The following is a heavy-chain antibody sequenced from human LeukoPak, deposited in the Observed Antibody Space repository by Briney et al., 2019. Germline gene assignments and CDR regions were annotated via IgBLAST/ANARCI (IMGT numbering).Heavy chain of an antibody. CDR3: ARDFPYYYYMDV. Sequence: GGSLRLSCAASGFTFSSYSMNWVRQAPGKGLEWVSSISSSSSYIYYADSVKGRFTISRDNAKNSLYLQMNSLRAEDTAVYYCARDFPYYYYMDVWGTGTTVTVSS. V-gene: IGHV3-21*01. CDR1: GFTFSSYS. CDR2: ISSSSSYI. J-gene: IGHJ6*03.